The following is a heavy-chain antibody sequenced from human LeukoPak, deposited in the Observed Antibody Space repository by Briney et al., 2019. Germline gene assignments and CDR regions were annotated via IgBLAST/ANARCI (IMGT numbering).Heavy chain of an antibody. CDR1: GYTFTSYD. J-gene: IGHJ6*02. V-gene: IGHV1-8*01. D-gene: IGHD6-19*01. Sequence: ASVKVSCKASGYTFTSYDTNWVRQATGQGLEWMGWMNPNSGNTGYAQKFQGRVTMTRNTSISTAYMELSSLRSEDTAVYYCARGLHSGWYRYYYYGMDVWGQGTTVTVSS. CDR2: MNPNSGNT. CDR3: ARGLHSGWYRYYYYGMDV.